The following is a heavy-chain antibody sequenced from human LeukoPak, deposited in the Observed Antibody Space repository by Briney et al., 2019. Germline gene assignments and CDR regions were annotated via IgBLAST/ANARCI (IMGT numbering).Heavy chain of an antibody. J-gene: IGHJ4*02. CDR2: IKQDGSEK. Sequence: GGSLRLSCAASGFTFSDYYMSWVRQAPGKGLEWVANIKQDGSEKYYVDSVKGRFTISRDNAKNSLYLQMNSLRAEDTAVYYCARSPVAGFLYYFDYWGQGTLVTVSS. D-gene: IGHD6-19*01. V-gene: IGHV3-7*01. CDR3: ARSPVAGFLYYFDY. CDR1: GFTFSDYY.